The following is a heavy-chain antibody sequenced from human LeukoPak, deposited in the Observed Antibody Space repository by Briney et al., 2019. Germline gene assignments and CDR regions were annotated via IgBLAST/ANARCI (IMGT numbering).Heavy chain of an antibody. Sequence: GASVKVSCKASGGTFSSYAISWVRQAPGQGLEWMGGIIPIFGTANYAQRFQGRVTITADESTSTAYMELSSLRSEDTAVYYCARVSYSDSSGYRNYYYGMDVWGQGTTVTVSS. V-gene: IGHV1-69*13. CDR3: ARVSYSDSSGYRNYYYGMDV. CDR2: IIPIFGTA. CDR1: GGTFSSYA. D-gene: IGHD3-22*01. J-gene: IGHJ6*02.